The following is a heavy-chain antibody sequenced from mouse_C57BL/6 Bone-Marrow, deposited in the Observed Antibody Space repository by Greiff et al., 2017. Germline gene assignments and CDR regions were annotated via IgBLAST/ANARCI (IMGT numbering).Heavy chain of an antibody. D-gene: IGHD1-1*01. CDR1: GYTFTDYY. V-gene: IGHV1-75*01. CDR2: IFPGSGST. J-gene: IGHJ2*01. Sequence: QVQLQQSGPELVKPGASVKISCKASGYTFTDYYINWVKQRPGQGLEWIGWIFPGSGSTYYNEKFTGKATLTVDKSSSTAYMLLSSLTSEDSAVYFCANHYYGSTPFDYWGQGTTLTVSS. CDR3: ANHYYGSTPFDY.